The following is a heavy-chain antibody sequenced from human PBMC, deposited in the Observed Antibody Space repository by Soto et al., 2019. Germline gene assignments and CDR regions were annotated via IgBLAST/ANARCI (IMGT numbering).Heavy chain of an antibody. CDR1: GFTFSSYA. V-gene: IGHV3-23*01. Sequence: EVQLLESGGGLVQPGGSLRLSCAASGFTFSSYAMSWVRQAPGKGLEWVSVISGSGGSTYYADSVKGRFTISRDNSKNTLCLQMISLRAEDTAVYYCGNRNWGGWYFDLWGRGTLVTVSS. J-gene: IGHJ2*01. CDR2: ISGSGGST. CDR3: GNRNWGGWYFDL. D-gene: IGHD7-27*01.